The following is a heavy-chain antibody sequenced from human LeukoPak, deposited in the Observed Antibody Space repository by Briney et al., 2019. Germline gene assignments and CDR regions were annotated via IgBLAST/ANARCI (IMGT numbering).Heavy chain of an antibody. D-gene: IGHD4-17*01. CDR2: ISAYNGNT. Sequence: AAVKVSCKASGYPFDNFGLTWVRQAPGQGLEWMGWISAYNGNTHYAQKFRGRLTLTTETSTSTAYLELRSLKSDDAAVYYCARDRVGGDLTGVSLYWGQGTLVTVSS. CDR3: ARDRVGGDLTGVSLY. CDR1: GYPFDNFG. V-gene: IGHV1-18*01. J-gene: IGHJ4*01.